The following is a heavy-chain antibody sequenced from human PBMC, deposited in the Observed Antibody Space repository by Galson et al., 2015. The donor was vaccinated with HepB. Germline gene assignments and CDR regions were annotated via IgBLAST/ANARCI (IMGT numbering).Heavy chain of an antibody. CDR3: ARAPRIAFGELIQPLIS. Sequence: SVKVSCKASGYSITTYNMHWVRQAPGQRLEWMGWINTGKGNTKYSQRFQGRVTITRDTSANTAYVELRSLRSEDTAVYYCARAPRIAFGELIQPLISWGLETLVTVSS. D-gene: IGHD3-10*01. J-gene: IGHJ5*02. CDR1: GYSITTYN. CDR2: INTGKGNT. V-gene: IGHV1-3*04.